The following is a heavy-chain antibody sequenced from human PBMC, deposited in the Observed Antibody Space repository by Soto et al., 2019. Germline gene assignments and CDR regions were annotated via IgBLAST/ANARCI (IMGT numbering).Heavy chain of an antibody. CDR2: IWYDGSNK. Sequence: QVQLVESGGGVVQPGRSLRLSCAASGFTFSSYGMHWVRQAPGKGLEWVAVIWYDGSNKYYADPVKGRFTISRDNSKNTLYLQMNSLRAEDTAVYYCARGIGSSGWYPPFDYWGQGTLVTVSS. CDR3: ARGIGSSGWYPPFDY. V-gene: IGHV3-33*01. J-gene: IGHJ4*02. D-gene: IGHD6-19*01. CDR1: GFTFSSYG.